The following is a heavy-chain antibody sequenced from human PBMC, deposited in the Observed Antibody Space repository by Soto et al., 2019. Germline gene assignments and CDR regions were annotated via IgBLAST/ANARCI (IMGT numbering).Heavy chain of an antibody. Sequence: GGSLRLSCAASGFTFRRYAMTWVRQAPGKGLEWVSTIRSSGGSTYYADSVKGRVTISRDNSKNMLFMQMNSLRAEDTAVYYCVKVFYDSTGYLFDALDVWGQGTMVTVSS. CDR1: GFTFRRYA. CDR2: IRSSGGST. V-gene: IGHV3-23*01. J-gene: IGHJ3*01. CDR3: VKVFYDSTGYLFDALDV. D-gene: IGHD3-22*01.